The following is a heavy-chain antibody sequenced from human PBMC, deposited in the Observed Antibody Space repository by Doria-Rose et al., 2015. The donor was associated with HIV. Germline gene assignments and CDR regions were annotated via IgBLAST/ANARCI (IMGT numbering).Heavy chain of an antibody. J-gene: IGHJ4*02. V-gene: IGHV3-30-3*01. D-gene: IGHD3-22*01. CDR3: ARDAEYLADSSAYPD. CDR1: GFTFSSYG. Sequence: QLQESGGGVVQPGRSLRLSCAASGFTFSSYGMHWVRQAPGMGLEWVAFISYDGSNEYYADSVKGRFTISRDNSKNTLYVQMTSLRADDTAMYYCARDAEYLADSSAYPDWGQGTLVTVSS. CDR2: ISYDGSNE.